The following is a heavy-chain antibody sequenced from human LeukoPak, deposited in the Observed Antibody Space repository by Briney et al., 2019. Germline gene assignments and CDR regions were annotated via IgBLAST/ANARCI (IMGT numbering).Heavy chain of an antibody. Sequence: PSETLSLTCTVSGGSISSSSYYWGWIRQPPGKGLEWIVSIYYSGSTYYNPSLKSRVTISVDTSKHQFSLQLSSVPAADTAVYYCARHEGTGIVVGGFTFDYWGQGTLVTVSS. J-gene: IGHJ4*02. CDR3: ARHEGTGIVVGGFTFDY. CDR1: GGSISSSSYY. V-gene: IGHV4-39*01. D-gene: IGHD3-22*01. CDR2: IYYSGST.